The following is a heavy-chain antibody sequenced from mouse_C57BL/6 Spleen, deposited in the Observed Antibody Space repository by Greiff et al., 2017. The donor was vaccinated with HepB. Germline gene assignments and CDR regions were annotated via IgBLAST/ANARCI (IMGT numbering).Heavy chain of an antibody. Sequence: QVQLQQPGAELVKPGASVKLSCKASGYTFTSYWMQWVKQRPGQGLEWIGEIDPSDSYTNYNQKFKGKATLTVDTSSSTAYMQLSSLTSEDSAVYYCASRLLRTWFAYWGQGTLVTVSA. V-gene: IGHV1-50*01. CDR1: GYTFTSYW. D-gene: IGHD1-1*01. J-gene: IGHJ3*01. CDR3: ASRLLRTWFAY. CDR2: IDPSDSYT.